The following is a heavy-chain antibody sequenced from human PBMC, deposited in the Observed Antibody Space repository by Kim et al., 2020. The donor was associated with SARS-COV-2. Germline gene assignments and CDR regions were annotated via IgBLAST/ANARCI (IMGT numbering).Heavy chain of an antibody. J-gene: IGHJ4*02. V-gene: IGHV4-59*01. D-gene: IGHD6-6*01. CDR3: ARVDSSSSGAFDY. Sequence: YTPSLKSRVTISVDTSKNQFSLKLSSVTAADTAVYYCARVDSSSSGAFDYWGQGTLVTVSS.